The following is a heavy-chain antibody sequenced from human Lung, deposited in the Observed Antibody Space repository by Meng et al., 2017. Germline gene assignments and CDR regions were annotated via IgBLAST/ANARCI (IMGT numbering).Heavy chain of an antibody. CDR2: IDPKSGDT. J-gene: IGHJ4*02. D-gene: IGHD6-13*01. CDR1: GYNFPDYW. CDR3: ARDEDISAAGKLFGDY. V-gene: IGHV1-2*06. Sequence: VQLVQSGVELKKPGASVKVSCKPSGYNFPDYWLHWVRRAPGQGLEWMGRIDPKSGDTHYAQRFQGRVTMTGDTSISTAYMELSGLRSDDTAMYYCARDEDISAAGKLFGDYWGQGTLVTVSS.